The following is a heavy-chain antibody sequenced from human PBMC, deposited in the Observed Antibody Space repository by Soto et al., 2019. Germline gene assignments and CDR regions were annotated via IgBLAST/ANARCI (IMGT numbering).Heavy chain of an antibody. CDR1: GFIFSTYA. Sequence: PGGSLRLSCAASGFIFSTYAMTWVRQAPGKGLEWVSTIGGGGDATLYYAESVKGRFTISRDNSKNTLYLQMNSLRAEDTAVYYCARGQQWLAYYYYGMEVWGQGTTVTVSS. CDR3: ARGQQWLAYYYYGMEV. J-gene: IGHJ6*02. CDR2: IGGGGDAT. V-gene: IGHV3-23*01. D-gene: IGHD6-19*01.